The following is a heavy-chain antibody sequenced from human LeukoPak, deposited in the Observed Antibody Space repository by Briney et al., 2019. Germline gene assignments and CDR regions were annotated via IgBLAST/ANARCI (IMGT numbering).Heavy chain of an antibody. Sequence: GASVKVSCKASGYTFTGYYMHWVRQAPGQGLEWMGIINPSGGSTSYAQKFQGRVTMTRDMSTSTVYMELSSLRSEDTAVYYCARDRSRTLLRYFDWPLNNWFDPWGQGTLVTVSS. CDR1: GYTFTGYY. D-gene: IGHD3-9*01. CDR2: INPSGGST. V-gene: IGHV1-46*01. J-gene: IGHJ5*02. CDR3: ARDRSRTLLRYFDWPLNNWFDP.